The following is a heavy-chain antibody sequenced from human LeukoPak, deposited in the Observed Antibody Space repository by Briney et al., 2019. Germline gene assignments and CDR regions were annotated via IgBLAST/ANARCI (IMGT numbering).Heavy chain of an antibody. Sequence: SETLPLTCTVSGGSISSSSYYWGWIRQPPGKGLEWIGSIYYSGSTYYNPSLKSRVTISVDTSKNQFSLKLSSVTAADTAVYYCARRRDWYFDLWGRGTLVTVSS. CDR3: ARRRDWYFDL. CDR1: GGSISSSSYY. V-gene: IGHV4-39*01. J-gene: IGHJ2*01. CDR2: IYYSGST.